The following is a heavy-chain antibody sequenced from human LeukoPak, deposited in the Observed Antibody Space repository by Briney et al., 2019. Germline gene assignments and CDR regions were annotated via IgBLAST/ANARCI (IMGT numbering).Heavy chain of an antibody. V-gene: IGHV3-33*06. J-gene: IGHJ6*03. Sequence: GGSLRPSCVASGFTFSSYGMHWVRQAPGKGLEWVAVIWYDGSNKYYADSVKGRFTISRDNSKNTLYLQMNSLRAEDTAVYYCAKCSDYYHYMDVWGKGTTVTVSS. CDR1: GFTFSSYG. D-gene: IGHD3-10*02. CDR2: IWYDGSNK. CDR3: AKCSDYYHYMDV.